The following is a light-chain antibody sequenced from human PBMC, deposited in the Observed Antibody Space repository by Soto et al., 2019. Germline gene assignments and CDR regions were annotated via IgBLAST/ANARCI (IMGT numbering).Light chain of an antibody. CDR2: GAS. CDR3: QQYASAPIFS. Sequence: EIVLTQSPGTLSLSPGDSATLSCRASQSVSSTFLAWYQHRPGRPPRLLIHGASSWATGIPDRFTGSGSGTDFTLTISRLEPEDFAVYYCQQYASAPIFSFGPGTRVAI. CDR1: QSVSSTF. J-gene: IGKJ3*01. V-gene: IGKV3-20*01.